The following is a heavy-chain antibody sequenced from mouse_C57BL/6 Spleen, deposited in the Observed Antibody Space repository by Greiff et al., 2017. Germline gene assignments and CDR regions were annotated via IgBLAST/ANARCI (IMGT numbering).Heavy chain of an antibody. D-gene: IGHD4-1*01. J-gene: IGHJ3*01. CDR1: GYAFSSYW. Sequence: QVQLQQSGAELVKPGASVKISCKASGYAFSSYWMNWVKQRPGKGLEWIGQIYPGDGDTNSNGKFKGKATLTADKSSSTAYMQLSSLTSEDSAVYFCARWGTGTSWFAYWGQGTLVTVSA. CDR2: IYPGDGDT. CDR3: ARWGTGTSWFAY. V-gene: IGHV1-80*01.